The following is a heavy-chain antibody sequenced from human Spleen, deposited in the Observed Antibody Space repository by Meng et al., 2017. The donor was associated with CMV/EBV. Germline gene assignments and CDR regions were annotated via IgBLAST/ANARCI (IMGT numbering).Heavy chain of an antibody. J-gene: IGHJ6*02. V-gene: IGHV3-23*01. Sequence: GESLKISCAASGFTFISYAMSWVRQAPGKGLEWVSAISGSADSTYYADSVKGRFTISRDSSKNSLYLQMNSLRAEDTAVYYCARDEPAAILGPYYYGMDVWGQGTTVTVSS. CDR1: GFTFISYA. CDR2: ISGSADST. CDR3: ARDEPAAILGPYYYGMDV. D-gene: IGHD2-2*02.